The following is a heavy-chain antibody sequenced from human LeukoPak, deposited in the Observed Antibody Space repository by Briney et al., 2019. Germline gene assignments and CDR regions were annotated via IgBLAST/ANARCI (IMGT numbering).Heavy chain of an antibody. Sequence: GGSLRLSCAASEFSVGSNYMTWVRQAPGKGLEWVSLIYSGGSTYYADSVKGRFTISRDNSKNTLYLQMNSLRAEDTAVYYCARVVVRDAFDIWGQGTMVTVSS. D-gene: IGHD2-15*01. J-gene: IGHJ3*02. V-gene: IGHV3-66*01. CDR2: IYSGGST. CDR1: EFSVGSNY. CDR3: ARVVVRDAFDI.